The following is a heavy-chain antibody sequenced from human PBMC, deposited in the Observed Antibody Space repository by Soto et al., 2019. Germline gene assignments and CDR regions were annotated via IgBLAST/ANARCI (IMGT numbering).Heavy chain of an antibody. V-gene: IGHV3-48*01. CDR3: ARDMPISTSGNYPYYFGY. CDR1: GFSFSSYS. CDR2: ISSSSSAI. D-gene: IGHD3-10*01. Sequence: GGSLRLSCAASGFSFSSYSINWVRQAPGKGLEWVSYISSSSSAIYYADSVKGRFTISRDNAKNSLYLQMNSLRAEDTAVYYCARDMPISTSGNYPYYFGYSGQGALVTVSS. J-gene: IGHJ4*02.